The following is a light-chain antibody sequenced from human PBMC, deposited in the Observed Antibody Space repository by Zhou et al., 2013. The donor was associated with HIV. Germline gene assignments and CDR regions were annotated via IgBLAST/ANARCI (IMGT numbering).Light chain of an antibody. CDR3: QQYDSLPLT. Sequence: DIQMTQSPSSLSASVEDRVTITCQASQDISDHLNWYQQKPGKAPKLLIYDASYLETGVPSRFSGSGSGTTFTFTISDLQPEDLGEYFCQQYDSLPLTFGGGTKVDLK. CDR1: QDISDH. V-gene: IGKV1-33*01. J-gene: IGKJ4*01. CDR2: DAS.